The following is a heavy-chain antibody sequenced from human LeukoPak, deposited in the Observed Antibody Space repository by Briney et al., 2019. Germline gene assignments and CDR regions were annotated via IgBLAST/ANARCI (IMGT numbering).Heavy chain of an antibody. CDR1: GFTFSSYA. V-gene: IGHV3-30*04. D-gene: IGHD2-15*01. J-gene: IGHJ5*02. Sequence: PGRSLRLSCAASGFTFSSYAMHWVRQAPGKGLEWVAVISYDGSNKYYADSVKGRFTTSRDNSKNTLYLQMNSLRAEDTAVYYCARDPEAYCSGGSCRNWFDPWGQGTLVTVSS. CDR2: ISYDGSNK. CDR3: ARDPEAYCSGGSCRNWFDP.